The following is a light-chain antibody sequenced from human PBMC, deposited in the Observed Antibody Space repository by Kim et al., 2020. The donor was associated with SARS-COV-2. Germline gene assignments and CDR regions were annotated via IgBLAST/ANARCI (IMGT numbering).Light chain of an antibody. CDR3: CSYAGRATVV. Sequence: GQSVTISCTGTSSDVGSYNLVSWYQHHPGKVPKLIVYEGSKRPSGVSDRFSGSESGNTASLTISGLQAEDEADYYCCSYAGRATVVFGGGTQLTVL. CDR2: EGS. J-gene: IGLJ2*01. V-gene: IGLV2-23*01. CDR1: SSDVGSYNL.